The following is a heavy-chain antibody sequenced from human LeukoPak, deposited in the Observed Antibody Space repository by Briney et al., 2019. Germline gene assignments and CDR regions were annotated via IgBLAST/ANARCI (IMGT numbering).Heavy chain of an antibody. D-gene: IGHD2-21*02. Sequence: GGSLRLSCAASGCTFRSYEMKWVRQAPGKGREWVSYISSSGSTIYCADSVRGRFTVYRDNTKNTPYLQMNSLRAEDTAVYYCARDGDCGGACGNDFDIWGQGTMVTVSS. CDR2: ISSSGSTI. V-gene: IGHV3-48*03. CDR3: ARDGDCGGACGNDFDI. CDR1: GCTFRSYE. J-gene: IGHJ3*02.